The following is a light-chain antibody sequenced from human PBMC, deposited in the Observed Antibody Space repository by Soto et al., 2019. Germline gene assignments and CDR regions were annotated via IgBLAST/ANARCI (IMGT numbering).Light chain of an antibody. CDR2: GAS. Sequence: EIVLTQSPGTLSLSPGERATLSCRASQSVSNSYLAWYQQKPGQGPRLLVYGASSRATGIPDRFSGSGSGTDFTLTISRLETEDFAVYYCQQYAGSPSTFRQGTKVDI. J-gene: IGKJ1*01. CDR1: QSVSNSY. V-gene: IGKV3-20*01. CDR3: QQYAGSPST.